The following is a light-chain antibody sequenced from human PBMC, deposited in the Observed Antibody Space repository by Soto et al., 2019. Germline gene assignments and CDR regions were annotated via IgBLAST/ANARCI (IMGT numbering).Light chain of an antibody. CDR1: QGVTTN. Sequence: EIVMTQSPATLSVSPGERATLSCRAGQGVTTNFAWYQQKSGQSPRLLIYDVSIRATGVPARFSATGSETDFTLTISGLQSEDSAVYFCQQYNNWPFSFVQGTRLEIK. V-gene: IGKV3-15*01. CDR3: QQYNNWPFS. CDR2: DVS. J-gene: IGKJ5*01.